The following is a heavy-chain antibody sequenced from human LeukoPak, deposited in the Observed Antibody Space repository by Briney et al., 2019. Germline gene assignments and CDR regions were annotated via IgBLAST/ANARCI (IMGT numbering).Heavy chain of an antibody. J-gene: IGHJ4*02. CDR3: ARVRAGSYFDY. CDR2: ISSGGSTI. Sequence: GGSLRLSCAASGFTFNSYSMNWVRQAPGKGLEWVSYISSGGSTISYADSVKGRFTISRDNAKNSLYLQMNSLRADDTAVYYCARVRAGSYFDYWGQGTPVIVSS. V-gene: IGHV3-48*01. CDR1: GFTFNSYS. D-gene: IGHD3-10*01.